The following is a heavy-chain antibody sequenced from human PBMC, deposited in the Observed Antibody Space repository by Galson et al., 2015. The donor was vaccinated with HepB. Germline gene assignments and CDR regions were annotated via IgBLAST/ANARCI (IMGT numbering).Heavy chain of an antibody. V-gene: IGHV1-2*06. CDR1: GYTFTGFY. J-gene: IGHJ5*02. CDR2: INPNSGGT. CDR3: ATDRIGRNYYDSRGYFGWFDP. Sequence: SVKVSCKASGYTFTGFYMHWVRQAPGQGLEWMGRINPNSGGTKYAQKFQGRVTMTRDTSISTAYMELRRLTSEDTAVYYCATDRIGRNYYDSRGYFGWFDPWGQGTLVTVSS. D-gene: IGHD3-22*01.